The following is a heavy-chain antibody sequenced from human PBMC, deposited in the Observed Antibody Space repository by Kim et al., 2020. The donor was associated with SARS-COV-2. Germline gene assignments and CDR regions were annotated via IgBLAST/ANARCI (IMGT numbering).Heavy chain of an antibody. CDR3: AKPNTAMVTRYYYGLDV. D-gene: IGHD5-18*01. V-gene: IGHV3-30*18. CDR1: GFTLSDYG. J-gene: IGHJ6*02. CDR2: ISHDGINR. Sequence: LSLTCAASGFTLSDYGMHWVRQAPGKGLEWVALISHDGINRYYGDSVKGRFTISRDKSKNTLYLQMNSLRADDTAVYYCAKPNTAMVTRYYYGLDVWGQGTTVTVSS.